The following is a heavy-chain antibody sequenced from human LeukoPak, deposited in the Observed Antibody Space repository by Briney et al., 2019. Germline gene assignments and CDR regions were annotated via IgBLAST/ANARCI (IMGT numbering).Heavy chain of an antibody. CDR3: ASTPTGVVVTATSWYYFDY. J-gene: IGHJ4*02. Sequence: SETLSLTCTVSGGSINSYHWSWIRQPPGKGLEWIGYIYYSGSTNYNPSLKSRVTISVDTSKNQFSLKLSSVTAADTAVYYCASTPTGVVVTATSWYYFDYWGQGTLVTVSS. CDR1: GGSINSYH. D-gene: IGHD2-21*02. CDR2: IYYSGST. V-gene: IGHV4-59*08.